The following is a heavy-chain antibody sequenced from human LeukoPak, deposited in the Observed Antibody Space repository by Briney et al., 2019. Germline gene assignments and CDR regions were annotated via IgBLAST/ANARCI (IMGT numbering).Heavy chain of an antibody. J-gene: IGHJ4*02. V-gene: IGHV4-31*03. CDR2: IYYSGST. CDR3: GFRSDY. CDR1: GGSITSGGYY. Sequence: SQTLSLTCTVSGGSITSGGYYWGWLRQHPGKGLEGIGYIYYSGSTYDNPSLKSRATITVDTSKNQYSVKLSSVTAADTAVYYCGFRSDYWGQGTLVTVSS.